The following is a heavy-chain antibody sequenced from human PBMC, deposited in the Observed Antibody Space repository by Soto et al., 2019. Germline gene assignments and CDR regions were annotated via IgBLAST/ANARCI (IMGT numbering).Heavy chain of an antibody. V-gene: IGHV3-30*04. CDR2: VSFDGKVT. CDR1: GFTFSSFA. CDR3: AREPYGDSQYFDY. J-gene: IGHJ4*02. D-gene: IGHD2-21*02. Sequence: GGSLRLSCAASGFTFSSFAMSWVRQAPGKGLEWVAVVSFDGKVTYYADSVKGRFTVSRDNSENTIYLQANSLRAEDTAVYYCAREPYGDSQYFDYWGQGTPVTVSS.